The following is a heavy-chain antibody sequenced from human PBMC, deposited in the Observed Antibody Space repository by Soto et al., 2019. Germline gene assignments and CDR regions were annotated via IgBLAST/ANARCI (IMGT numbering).Heavy chain of an antibody. J-gene: IGHJ6*02. CDR2: IIPIFGTA. CDR1: GGTFSSYA. V-gene: IGHV1-69*13. D-gene: IGHD2-2*01. Sequence: SVKVSCKASGGTFSSYAISWVRQAPGQELEWMGGIIPIFGTANYAQKFQGRVTITADESTSTAYMELSSLRSEDTAVYYCARGSTSSRLHDYYYYYGMDVWGQGTTVTVSS. CDR3: ARGSTSSRLHDYYYYYGMDV.